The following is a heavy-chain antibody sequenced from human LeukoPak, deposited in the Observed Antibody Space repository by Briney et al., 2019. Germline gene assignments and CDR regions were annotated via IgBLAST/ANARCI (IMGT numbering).Heavy chain of an antibody. CDR2: IKKDGSET. Sequence: GGSLRLSCAASGFTFSSYWMNWVRQAPGKGLEWVANIKKDGSETYYVDSVKGRFTISRDNAKNSLYLQMDSLRAEDTAVYYCARISRGFYYGSGSDFDYWGQGTLVTVSS. CDR3: ARISRGFYYGSGSDFDY. CDR1: GFTFSSYW. V-gene: IGHV3-7*01. J-gene: IGHJ4*02. D-gene: IGHD3-10*01.